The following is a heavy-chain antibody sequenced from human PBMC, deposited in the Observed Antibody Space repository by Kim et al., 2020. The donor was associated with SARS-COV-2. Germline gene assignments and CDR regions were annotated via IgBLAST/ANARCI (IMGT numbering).Heavy chain of an antibody. V-gene: IGHV3-48*02. CDR1: GFMFNTYS. J-gene: IGHJ6*02. Sequence: GGSLRLSCAASGFMFNTYSMNWVRQAPGKGLEWISYISRDNNNKKYYADSVKGRFTISRDNARNSLYLQMNGLRDEDTAVYYCARGFVLRGGYSVDVWGQGTAVTVSS. CDR2: ISRDNNNKK. D-gene: IGHD3-10*01. CDR3: ARGFVLRGGYSVDV.